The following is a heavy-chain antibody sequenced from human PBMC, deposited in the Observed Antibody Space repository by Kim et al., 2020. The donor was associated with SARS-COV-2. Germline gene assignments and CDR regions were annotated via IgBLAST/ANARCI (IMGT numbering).Heavy chain of an antibody. Sequence: DAVKGRFTISRDNAKNSLYLQMNSLRAEDTALYYCAHGAGAHYYYYGMDVWGQGTTVTVSS. V-gene: IGHV3-9*01. CDR3: AHGAGAHYYYYGMDV. J-gene: IGHJ6*02. D-gene: IGHD6-19*01.